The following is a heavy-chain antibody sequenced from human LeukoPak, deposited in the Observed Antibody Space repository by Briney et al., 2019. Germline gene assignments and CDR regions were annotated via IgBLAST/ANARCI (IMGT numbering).Heavy chain of an antibody. CDR3: AGGRYSSVWY. CDR1: GFSFSSYW. V-gene: IGHV3-74*01. J-gene: IGHJ4*02. CDR2: INGDESST. D-gene: IGHD6-19*01. Sequence: GGSLRLSCVASGFSFSSYWMHWVRQAPGKGLVWVSRINGDESSTTYADSVKGRFTISRDNAKNTLYLQMNSLRAEDTAVYYCAGGRYSSVWYWGQGTLVTVSS.